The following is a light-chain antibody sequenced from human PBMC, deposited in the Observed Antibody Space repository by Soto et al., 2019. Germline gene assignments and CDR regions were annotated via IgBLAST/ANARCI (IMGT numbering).Light chain of an antibody. V-gene: IGLV1-47*01. CDR1: SSSIGSNY. CDR2: RDS. CDR3: CSYARGSRA. J-gene: IGLJ3*02. Sequence: QAVLTQPPSASGTPGQRVTISCSESSSSIGSNYIYWYQQLPGTAPKLLIYRDSQRPSGVPDRFSGSKSGTSASLAISGLRSEDEADYYCCSYARGSRAFGGGTKLTVL.